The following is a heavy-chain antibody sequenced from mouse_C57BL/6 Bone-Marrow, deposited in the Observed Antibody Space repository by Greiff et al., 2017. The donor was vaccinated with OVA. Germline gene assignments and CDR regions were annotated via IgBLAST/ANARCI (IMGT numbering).Heavy chain of an antibody. CDR3: ARSGGAPWFAY. CDR1: GYTFTGYW. CDR2: ILPGSGST. Sequence: LQESGAELMKPGASVKLSCKATGYTFTGYWIEWVKQRPGPGLEWIGEILPGSGSTTYNEKFKGKATFTADTSSNTAYMQLSSLTTEDSAIYYCARSGGAPWFAYWGQGTLVTVSA. J-gene: IGHJ3*01. D-gene: IGHD1-3*01. V-gene: IGHV1-9*01.